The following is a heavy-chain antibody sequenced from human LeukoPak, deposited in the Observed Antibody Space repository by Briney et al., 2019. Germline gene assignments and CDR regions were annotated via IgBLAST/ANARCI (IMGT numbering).Heavy chain of an antibody. D-gene: IGHD3-9*01. CDR2: IYYSGSA. CDR1: GGSISSYY. CDR3: ARRHYDALTGHSAHFDY. J-gene: IGHJ4*02. Sequence: PSGTLSLTCTVSGGSISSYYWSWIRQSPGKGLEWIGYIYYSGSANYNPSLKSRVTISVDTSKNQFSLKLSSVTAADTAVYYCARRHYDALTGHSAHFDYWGQGTLVTVSP. V-gene: IGHV4-59*08.